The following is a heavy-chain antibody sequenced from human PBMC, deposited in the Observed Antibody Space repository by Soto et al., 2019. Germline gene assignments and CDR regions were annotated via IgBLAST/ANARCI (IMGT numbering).Heavy chain of an antibody. CDR2: ISGSGGST. CDR3: ARGLVAHYDSSGYYSNWFDP. CDR1: GFTFSSYA. V-gene: IGHV3-23*01. J-gene: IGHJ5*02. Sequence: PGGSLRLSCAASGFTFSSYAMSWVRQAPGKGLEWVSAISGSGGSTYYADSVKGGFTISRDNSKNTLYLQMNSLRAEDTAVYYCARGLVAHYDSSGYYSNWFDPWGQGTLVTVSS. D-gene: IGHD3-22*01.